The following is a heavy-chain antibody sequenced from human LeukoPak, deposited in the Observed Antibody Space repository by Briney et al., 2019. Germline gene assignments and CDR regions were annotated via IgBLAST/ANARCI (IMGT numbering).Heavy chain of an antibody. CDR2: ISGDGGST. V-gene: IGHV3-43*02. J-gene: IGHJ4*02. D-gene: IGHD4-23*01. CDR3: AKDISWGGNSGDY. Sequence: GGSLRLSCAASGFTFDDYAMHWVRQAPGKGLEWVSLISGDGGSTYYADSVKGRFTISRDNSKNSLYLQMNSLRTEGTALYYCAKDISWGGNSGDYWGQGTLVTVSS. CDR1: GFTFDDYA.